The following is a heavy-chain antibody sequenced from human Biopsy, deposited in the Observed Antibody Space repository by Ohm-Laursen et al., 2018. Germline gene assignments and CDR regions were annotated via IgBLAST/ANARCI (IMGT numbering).Heavy chain of an antibody. CDR2: IVVGSGHT. CDR3: AATSTLYYYYYAMDV. CDR1: GFTFSSSA. Sequence: SVKVSCKASGFTFSSSAVQWVRQARGQRLEWIGWIVVGSGHTNYAQKFQEGVTITRDMSTSTAYMELTSLRSEDTAVYYCAATSTLYYYYYAMDVWDQGTTITASS. J-gene: IGHJ6*02. V-gene: IGHV1-58*01.